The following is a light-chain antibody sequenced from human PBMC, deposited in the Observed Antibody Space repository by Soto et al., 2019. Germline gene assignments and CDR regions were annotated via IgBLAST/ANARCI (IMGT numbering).Light chain of an antibody. V-gene: IGLV1-40*01. Sequence: QSVLTQPLSVSGAPGQRIAISCTGGSSNIGADYDVLWYQQLPGTAPKLLIYGNTHRPSGVPDRISGSKSGTSASLAITGLQAEDEADYYCQSYDSRLSAVVFGGGTKLTVL. J-gene: IGLJ2*01. CDR1: SSNIGADYD. CDR3: QSYDSRLSAVV. CDR2: GNT.